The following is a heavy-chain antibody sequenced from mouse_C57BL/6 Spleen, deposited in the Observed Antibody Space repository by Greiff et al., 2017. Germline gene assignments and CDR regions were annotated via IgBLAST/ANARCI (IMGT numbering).Heavy chain of an antibody. V-gene: IGHV1-69*01. CDR1: GYTFTSYW. CDR3: ARRGTGYYYDC. Sequence: QVQLQQPGAELVMPGASVKLSCKASGYTFTSYWMHWVKQRPGQGLEWIGEIDPSDSYTNYNQKFKGKSTLTVDKSSSTAYMQLSSLTSEDSAVYYCARRGTGYYYDCWGQGTTLTVSS. CDR2: IDPSDSYT. J-gene: IGHJ2*01. D-gene: IGHD2-14*01.